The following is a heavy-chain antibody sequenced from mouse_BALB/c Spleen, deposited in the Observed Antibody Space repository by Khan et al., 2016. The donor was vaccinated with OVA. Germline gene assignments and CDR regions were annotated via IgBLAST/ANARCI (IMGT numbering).Heavy chain of an antibody. J-gene: IGHJ4*01. V-gene: IGHV1-18*01. Sequence: VQLQQSGPELVKPGASVKISCKTSGYTFPEFTVHWVKQSLGKSLDWIGVINPKNGATAYNQKFKGKATLTVDKSSSTAYMEFRSLTSEDSAVYYCARDAGRYWGQGTSVTVAS. D-gene: IGHD3-3*01. CDR1: GYTFPEFT. CDR2: INPKNGAT. CDR3: ARDAGRY.